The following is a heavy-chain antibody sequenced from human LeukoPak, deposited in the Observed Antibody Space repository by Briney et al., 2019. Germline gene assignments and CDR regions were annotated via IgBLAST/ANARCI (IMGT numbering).Heavy chain of an antibody. V-gene: IGHV3-23*01. CDR3: AKGNPFDYYDSSGYPDDAFDI. D-gene: IGHD3-22*01. J-gene: IGHJ3*02. Sequence: GGSLRLSCAASGFTFSSYAMIWVRQAPGKGLEWVSAISGSGGSTYYADSVKGRFTISRDNSKNTLYLQMNSLRAEDTAVYYCAKGNPFDYYDSSGYPDDAFDIWGQGTMVTVSS. CDR2: ISGSGGST. CDR1: GFTFSSYA.